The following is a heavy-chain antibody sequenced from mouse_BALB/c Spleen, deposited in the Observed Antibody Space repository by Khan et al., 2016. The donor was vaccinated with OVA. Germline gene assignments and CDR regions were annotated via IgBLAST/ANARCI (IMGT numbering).Heavy chain of an antibody. V-gene: IGHV9-3-1*01. CDR1: GYTFTNYG. J-gene: IGHJ1*01. Sequence: QVQLKQSGPELKKPGETVKISCKASGYTFTNYGMNWVRQAPGKGLKWMGWINTYTGEPTYADDFKGRFAFSLETSASTAYLQINNLKNEDTATYVCSRKNYSYDRYFDVWGAGTTVTVSS. D-gene: IGHD2-12*01. CDR2: INTYTGEP. CDR3: SRKNYSYDRYFDV.